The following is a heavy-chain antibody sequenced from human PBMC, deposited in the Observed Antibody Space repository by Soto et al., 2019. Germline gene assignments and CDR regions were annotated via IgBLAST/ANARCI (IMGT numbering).Heavy chain of an antibody. J-gene: IGHJ5*02. CDR2: IRSKAYGGTT. D-gene: IGHD6-6*01. V-gene: IGHV3-49*03. CDR3: TRAPYSSSCAWFDP. Sequence: GGSLRLSCTASGFTFGDYAMSWFRQAPGKGLEWVGFIRSKAYGGTTEYAASVKGRFTISRDDSKSIAYLQMNSLKTEDTAVYYCTRAPYSSSCAWFDPWGQGTLVTVSS. CDR1: GFTFGDYA.